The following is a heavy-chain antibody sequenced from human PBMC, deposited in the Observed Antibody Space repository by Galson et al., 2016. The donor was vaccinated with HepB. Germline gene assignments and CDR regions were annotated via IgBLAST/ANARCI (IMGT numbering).Heavy chain of an antibody. D-gene: IGHD4-11*01. J-gene: IGHJ5*01. CDR3: ARKYSRFWFDS. Sequence: SETLSLTCTVSGGSISGYYWSWLRQPPGKGAEWIGYIHYTGTTNYNPSLESRVTISVDTSENRFSLTVRSVTAADTAVYYCARKYSRFWFDSWGQGTLVVVSS. CDR2: IHYTGTT. V-gene: IGHV4-59*01. CDR1: GGSISGYY.